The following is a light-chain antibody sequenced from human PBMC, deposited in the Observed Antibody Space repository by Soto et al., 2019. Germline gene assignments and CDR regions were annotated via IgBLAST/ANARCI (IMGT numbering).Light chain of an antibody. Sequence: DIQLTQSPSFLSASVGDRVTITCRASQGISKYLVWYQQKPGKVPKLLIYVTSTLRSGVPSRFSGSGSGTEFSLTITSLQPEDSATYYCQQDYSYPLTFGGGTKVDIK. V-gene: IGKV1-9*01. J-gene: IGKJ4*01. CDR1: QGISKY. CDR2: VTS. CDR3: QQDYSYPLT.